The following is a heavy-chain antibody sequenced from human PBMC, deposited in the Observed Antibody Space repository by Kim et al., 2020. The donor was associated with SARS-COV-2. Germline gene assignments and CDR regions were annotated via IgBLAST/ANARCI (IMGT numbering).Heavy chain of an antibody. Sequence: GESLKISCRGSGYSFTSYWIAWVRETPGKGLEWMGSVYSGDSDTRYSRSFQGQVTISVDKSTNTASLQWATLEAADTAIYYCARVDINPPLWYFDLWGQGTLVTVTS. V-gene: IGHV5-51*01. CDR2: VYSGDSDT. J-gene: IGHJ2*01. CDR3: ARVDINPPLWYFDL. CDR1: GYSFTSYW. D-gene: IGHD5-12*01.